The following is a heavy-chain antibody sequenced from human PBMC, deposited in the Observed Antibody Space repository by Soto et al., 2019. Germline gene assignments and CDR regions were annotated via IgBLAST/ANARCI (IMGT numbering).Heavy chain of an antibody. D-gene: IGHD3-22*01. J-gene: IGHJ6*02. Sequence: QVQLVQSGAEVKKPGSSVTVSCKASGDNFSKYSFSWVRQAPGQGLEWMVGIIPLCGTPDYAQKFQDRVTISGDESRTTGCMELSSSRDEDTGVDYCARGGPRGKMIVVESENFGMDVWGQGTAVTVSS. CDR2: IIPLCGTP. V-gene: IGHV1-69*01. CDR3: ARGGPRGKMIVVESENFGMDV. CDR1: GDNFSKYS.